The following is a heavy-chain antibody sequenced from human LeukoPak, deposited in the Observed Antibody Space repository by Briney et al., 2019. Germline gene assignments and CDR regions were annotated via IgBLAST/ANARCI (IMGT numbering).Heavy chain of an antibody. CDR3: ARDPVGFISHPSEYSSSY. V-gene: IGHV4-34*01. CDR1: GGSFSGYY. D-gene: IGHD6-6*01. J-gene: IGHJ4*02. CDR2: INHSGST. Sequence: SETLSLTCAVYGGSFSGYYWSWIRQPPGKGLEWIGEINHSGSTNYNPSLKSRVTISVDTSKNQFSLKLSSVTAADTAVYYCARDPVGFISHPSEYSSSYWGQGTLVTVSS.